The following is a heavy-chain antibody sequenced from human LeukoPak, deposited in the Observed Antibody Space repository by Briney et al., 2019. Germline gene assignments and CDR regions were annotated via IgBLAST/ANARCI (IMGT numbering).Heavy chain of an antibody. J-gene: IGHJ4*02. Sequence: ASVKVSCKAPGYTFTSYAISWVRQAPGQGLEWMGGIIPIFGTANYAQKFQGRVTITADESTSTAYMELSSLRSEDTAVYYCARGSRAGWLPAIWGQGTLVTVSS. V-gene: IGHV1-69*13. CDR3: ARGSRAGWLPAI. D-gene: IGHD6-19*01. CDR2: IIPIFGTA. CDR1: GYTFTSYA.